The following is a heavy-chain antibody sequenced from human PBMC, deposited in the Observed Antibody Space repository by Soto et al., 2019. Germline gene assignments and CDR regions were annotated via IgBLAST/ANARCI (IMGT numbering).Heavy chain of an antibody. CDR1: GGSISSNNW. V-gene: IGHV4-4*02. CDR2: IFHSGST. D-gene: IGHD2-15*01. CDR3: ARLAYPATGSTAYGDDAFDL. J-gene: IGHJ3*01. Sequence: SDTLSLTCAVSGGSISSNNWWSWVRQPPVKGLEWIGEIFHSGSTHYSPSLKSRVTISVDKSKKYFSLNLTSVTAADTAVYYCARLAYPATGSTAYGDDAFDLWGLGTMVT.